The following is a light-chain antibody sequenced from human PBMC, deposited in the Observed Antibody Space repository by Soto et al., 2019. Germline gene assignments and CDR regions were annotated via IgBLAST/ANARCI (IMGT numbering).Light chain of an antibody. J-gene: IGLJ2*01. CDR1: SSDVGGYNY. Sequence: QSALTQPPSASGSPGQSVTISCTGTSSDVGGYNYVSWYLQHPGAAPKLMIYEVVKRPSGVPDRFSGSKSGNTASLTVSGLQAEDESDYYCSSYGGDNNVVFGGGTKLTVL. V-gene: IGLV2-8*01. CDR2: EVV. CDR3: SSYGGDNNVV.